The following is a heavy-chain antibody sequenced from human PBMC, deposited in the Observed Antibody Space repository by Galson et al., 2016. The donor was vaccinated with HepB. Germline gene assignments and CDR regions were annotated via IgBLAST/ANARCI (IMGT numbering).Heavy chain of an antibody. Sequence: SVKVSCKGSGDIFRNYAISWVRQAPGQGLEWMGGIMPVSGTANYAQKFQGRVTITADVSTNTAYMELRSLRSEDTAVYYCAREGFYGSGGRDVWGQGTTVTVSS. CDR2: IMPVSGTA. CDR1: GDIFRNYA. J-gene: IGHJ6*02. D-gene: IGHD3-10*01. CDR3: AREGFYGSGGRDV. V-gene: IGHV1-69*13.